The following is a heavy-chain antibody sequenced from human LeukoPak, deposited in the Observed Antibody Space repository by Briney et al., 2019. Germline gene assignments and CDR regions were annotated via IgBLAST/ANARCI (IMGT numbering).Heavy chain of an antibody. Sequence: PSETLSLTCAVYGGSFSGYYWSWIRQPPGKGLEWIGEINHSGSTNYNPSLKSRVTISVDTSKNQFSLKLSSVTAADTAVYYCARGGSYYGSGSCSTLNYYYYYMDVWGKGTTVTVSS. CDR2: INHSGST. CDR3: ARGGSYYGSGSCSTLNYYYYYMDV. V-gene: IGHV4-34*01. D-gene: IGHD3-10*01. J-gene: IGHJ6*03. CDR1: GGSFSGYY.